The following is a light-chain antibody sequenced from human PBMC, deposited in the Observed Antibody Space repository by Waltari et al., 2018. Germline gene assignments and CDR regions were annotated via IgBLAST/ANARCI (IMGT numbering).Light chain of an antibody. J-gene: IGLJ2*01. CDR3: SSRDSSASHVL. CDR2: GKN. V-gene: IGLV3-19*01. CDR1: SLRTSY. Sequence: SSELTQDPAVSVALGQTVRITCQGASLRTSYAIWYQQKSGQAPILVLCGKNKRPSGIPDRFSGYNSQTTASLTITGAQAEDEAYYYCSSRDSSASHVLFAGGTKLTVL.